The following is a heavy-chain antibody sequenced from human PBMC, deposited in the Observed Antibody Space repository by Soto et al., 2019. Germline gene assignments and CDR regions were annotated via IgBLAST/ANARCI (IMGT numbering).Heavy chain of an antibody. CDR3: AGGGTPIDY. J-gene: IGHJ4*02. CDR1: GYTFTSYG. D-gene: IGHD3-16*01. V-gene: IGHV1-18*01. Sequence: QVKLVQSGAEVKKPGASVKVSCKASGYTFTSYGISWVRQAPGQGLEWMGWISAYNGNTNYAQKLQGRVTMTTDTSPRNAYRGLRSLRSDDTAVYYCAGGGTPIDYWGQGTLVTVSS. CDR2: ISAYNGNT.